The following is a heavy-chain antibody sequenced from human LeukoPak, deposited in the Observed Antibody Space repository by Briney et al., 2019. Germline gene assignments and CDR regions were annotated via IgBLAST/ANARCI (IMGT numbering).Heavy chain of an antibody. Sequence: PGRSLRLSCAASGFTFSSYGMHWVRQAPGKGLEWVAVIWYDGSNKYYADSVKGRFTISRDNAKNSLYLQMNSLRAEDTAVYYCARDAGSGSYYDWFDPWGQGTLVTVSP. CDR1: GFTFSSYG. CDR2: IWYDGSNK. V-gene: IGHV3-33*01. J-gene: IGHJ5*02. D-gene: IGHD1-26*01. CDR3: ARDAGSGSYYDWFDP.